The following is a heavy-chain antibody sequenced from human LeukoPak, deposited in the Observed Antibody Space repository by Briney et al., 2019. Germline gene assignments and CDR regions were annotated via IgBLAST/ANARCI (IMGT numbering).Heavy chain of an antibody. D-gene: IGHD3-10*01. Sequence: GGSLRLSCSASGFAFSFSTIYWVRQAPGKGLEYVSAISSNGNTTYYADSVKGRFTISRDNSKNTLYLQMSSLRAEDMAVYYCVKDLPPGGYWGQGTLVTVSS. J-gene: IGHJ4*02. CDR1: GFAFSFST. V-gene: IGHV3-64D*06. CDR3: VKDLPPGGY. CDR2: ISSNGNTT.